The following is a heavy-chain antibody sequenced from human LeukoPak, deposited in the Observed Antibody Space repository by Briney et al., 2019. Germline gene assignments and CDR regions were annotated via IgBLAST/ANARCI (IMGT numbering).Heavy chain of an antibody. CDR2: ISDNGGRT. CDR1: GFTFSTYT. J-gene: IGHJ4*02. V-gene: IGHV3-23*01. Sequence: GGSLRLSCAASGFTFSTYTMAWVRQAPGGGLEWVSGISDNGGRTYYADSVKGRFAISRDDSKSTLYLQMNSLRGEDTAVYYCAKDFGRNLGGPGYWGRGTLVIVPS. D-gene: IGHD1-14*01. CDR3: AKDFGRNLGGPGY.